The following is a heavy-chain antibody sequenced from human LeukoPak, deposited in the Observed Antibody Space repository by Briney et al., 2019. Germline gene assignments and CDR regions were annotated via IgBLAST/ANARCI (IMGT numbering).Heavy chain of an antibody. J-gene: IGHJ4*02. CDR2: IKSKTDGGTT. CDR3: TGERLLWFGELLAGYFDY. CDR1: GFTFSNAW. D-gene: IGHD3-10*01. Sequence: GGSRRLSCAASGFTFSNAWMSWVRQAPGKGLEWVGRIKSKTDGGTTDYAAPVKGRFTISRDDSKNTLYLQMNSLKTEDTAVYYCTGERLLWFGELLAGYFDYWGQGTLVTVSS. V-gene: IGHV3-15*01.